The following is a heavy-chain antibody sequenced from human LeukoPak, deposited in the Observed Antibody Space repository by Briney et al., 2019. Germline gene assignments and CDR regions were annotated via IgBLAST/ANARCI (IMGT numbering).Heavy chain of an antibody. CDR3: AKDGGYDFWSGYYTGHPEYFQH. D-gene: IGHD3-3*01. CDR2: IRYDGSNK. J-gene: IGHJ1*01. Sequence: PGGSLRLSCAASGFTFSSYGMHWVRQAPGKGLEWVAFIRYDGSNKYYADSVKGRFTISRDDSKNTLYLQMNSLRAEDTAVYYCAKDGGYDFWSGYYTGHPEYFQHWGQGTLVTVSS. V-gene: IGHV3-30*02. CDR1: GFTFSSYG.